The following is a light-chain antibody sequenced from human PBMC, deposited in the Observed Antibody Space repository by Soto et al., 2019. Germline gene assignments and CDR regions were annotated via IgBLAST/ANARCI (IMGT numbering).Light chain of an antibody. V-gene: IGKV1-5*03. CDR1: QSVDTC. J-gene: IGKJ1*01. CDR2: KAS. Sequence: DIQMTQSPSTLSASVGDRVTITCRASQSVDTCLAWYQQKPGKAPHLLIYKASSLETGVPSRFSGSGSVTGVAPTISSLQADYVASYDDQQFHRYPGTVGQGTNVEIK. CDR3: QQFHRYPGT.